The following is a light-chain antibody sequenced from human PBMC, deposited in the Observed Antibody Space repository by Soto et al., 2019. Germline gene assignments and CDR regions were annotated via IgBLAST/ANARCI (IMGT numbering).Light chain of an antibody. CDR1: QGISSY. J-gene: IGKJ3*01. CDR3: HQLNSYLFT. CDR2: AAS. V-gene: IGKV1-9*01. Sequence: IQLTQSPSSLSASVGDRVTITCRASQGISSYLAWYQQKPGKAPKLLVYAASTLQSGVPSRFSGSGSGTDFTLTISSLQPEDFATHDCHQLNSYLFTFGPGTKVDIK.